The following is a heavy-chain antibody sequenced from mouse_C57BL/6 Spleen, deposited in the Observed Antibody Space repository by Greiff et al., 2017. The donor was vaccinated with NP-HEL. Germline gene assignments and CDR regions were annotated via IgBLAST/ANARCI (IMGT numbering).Heavy chain of an antibody. CDR2: IRNKANGYTT. D-gene: IGHD2-3*01. J-gene: IGHJ2*01. V-gene: IGHV7-3*01. CDR3: ARYTDGYYVGYFDY. CDR1: GFTFTDYY. Sequence: EVKLMESGGGLVQPGGSLSLSCAASGFTFTDYYMSWVRQPPGKALEWLGFIRNKANGYTTEYSASVKGRFTISRDNSQSILYLQMNALRAEDSATYYCARYTDGYYVGYFDYWGQGTTLTVSS.